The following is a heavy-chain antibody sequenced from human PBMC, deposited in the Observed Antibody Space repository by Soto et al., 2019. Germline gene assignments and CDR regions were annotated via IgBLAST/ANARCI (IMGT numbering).Heavy chain of an antibody. D-gene: IGHD3-9*01. V-gene: IGHV3-53*01. CDR1: GFTVSSNY. CDR2: IYSGGST. J-gene: IGHJ4*02. CDR3: ARAWRDSMRYYDILTGYFHTPYYFDY. Sequence: LKLSCAASGFTVSSNYMSWVRQAPGKVLEWVSVIYSGGSTYYAGSVKCRFTISRDNSKNSLYLQMNSLRAEDTAVYYCARAWRDSMRYYDILTGYFHTPYYFDYWGQGTLVTVSS.